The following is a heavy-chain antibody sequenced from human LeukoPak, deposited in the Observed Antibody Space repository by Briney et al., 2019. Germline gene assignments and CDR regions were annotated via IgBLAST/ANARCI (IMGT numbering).Heavy chain of an antibody. Sequence: GGSLRLSCTASGFSASGTLMDWVRQAPGKGLEWVSVTYDDDRTVYTDSVKGRFTISRDNSKNTLYLQMNSLRAEDTAVYYCAKEAYYYGSGSYYPVVFGRYWGQGTLVTVSS. CDR3: AKEAYYYGSGSYYPVVFGRY. D-gene: IGHD3-10*01. J-gene: IGHJ4*02. V-gene: IGHV3-53*01. CDR1: GFSASGTL. CDR2: TYDDDRT.